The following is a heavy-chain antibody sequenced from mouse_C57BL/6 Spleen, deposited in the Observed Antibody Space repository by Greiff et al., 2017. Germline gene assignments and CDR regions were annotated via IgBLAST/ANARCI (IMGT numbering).Heavy chain of an antibody. CDR3: ARGAYYGSSIDY. Sequence: QVQLQQSGAELVKPGASVKLSCKASGYTFTSYWMHWVKQRPGQGLEWIGMIHPNSCSTNYNEKFKSKATLTVDKSSSIAYMQLSSLTSEDSAVYYCARGAYYGSSIDYWGQGTTLTVSS. V-gene: IGHV1-64*01. D-gene: IGHD1-1*01. CDR1: GYTFTSYW. CDR2: IHPNSCST. J-gene: IGHJ2*01.